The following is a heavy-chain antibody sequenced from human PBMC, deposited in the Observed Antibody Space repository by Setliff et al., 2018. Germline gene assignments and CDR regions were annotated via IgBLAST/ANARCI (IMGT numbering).Heavy chain of an antibody. J-gene: IGHJ4*02. CDR3: ARGAPGRYCSGGSCSYFDY. CDR1: GYTFSSYA. Sequence: ASVKVSCKASGYTFSSYAISWVRQAPGQGLEWLGWISVCSGNTDYAQNFQGRVTMTRNTSISTAYMELSSLRSEDTAVYYCARGAPGRYCSGGSCSYFDYWGQGILVTVSS. CDR2: ISVCSGNT. D-gene: IGHD2-15*01. V-gene: IGHV1-8*02.